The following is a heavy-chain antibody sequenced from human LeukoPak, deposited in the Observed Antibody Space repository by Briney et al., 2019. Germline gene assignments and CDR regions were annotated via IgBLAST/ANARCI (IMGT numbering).Heavy chain of an antibody. V-gene: IGHV3-30*18. J-gene: IGHJ4*02. CDR2: ISYDGSNK. D-gene: IGHD4-17*01. CDR3: AKDMDHDYDDYGFDY. Sequence: GSLRLSCAASGFTFSSYGMHWVRQAPGKGLEWVAVISYDGSNKYYADSVKGRFTVSRDNSKNTLNLQMNSLRAEDTAVYYCAKDMDHDYDDYGFDYWGQGTLVTVSS. CDR1: GFTFSSYG.